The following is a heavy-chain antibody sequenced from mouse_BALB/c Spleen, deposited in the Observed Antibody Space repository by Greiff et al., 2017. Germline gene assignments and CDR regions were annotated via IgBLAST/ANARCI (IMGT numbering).Heavy chain of an antibody. Sequence: EVQLQESGPGLVKPSQSLSLTCSVTGYSITSGYYWNWIRQFPGNKLEWMGYISYDGSNNYNPSLKNRISITRDTSKNQFFLKLNSVTTEDTATYYCARVTGYYYAMDYWGQGTSVTVSS. CDR1: GYSITSGYY. J-gene: IGHJ4*01. CDR3: ARVTGYYYAMDY. V-gene: IGHV3-6*02. D-gene: IGHD2-2*01. CDR2: ISYDGSN.